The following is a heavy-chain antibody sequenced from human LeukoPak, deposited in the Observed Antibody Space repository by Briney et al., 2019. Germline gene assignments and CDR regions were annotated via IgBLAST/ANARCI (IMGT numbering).Heavy chain of an antibody. V-gene: IGHV1-69*05. D-gene: IGHD3-10*01. Sequence: GASVKVSCKASGCTFSSYAISWVRQAPGQGLEWMGGIIPIFGTANYAQKFQGRVTITTDESTSTAYMELSSLRSEDTAVYYCARGSVTMVRGVISNWFDPWGQGTLVTVSS. CDR2: IIPIFGTA. J-gene: IGHJ5*02. CDR1: GCTFSSYA. CDR3: ARGSVTMVRGVISNWFDP.